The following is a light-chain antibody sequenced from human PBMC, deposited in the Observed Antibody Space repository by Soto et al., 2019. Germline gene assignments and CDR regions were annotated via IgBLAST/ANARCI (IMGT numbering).Light chain of an antibody. CDR3: LQHNTYPHS. CDR1: QGIGIY. Sequence: DIQMTQSPSSLSASVGDRVTITCRASQGIGIYLGWFQQKPGKPPKRLIYAASTLEGGVPSRFSGSGSGAELTLTLSSLQPEDFATYYCLQHNTYPHSFGQGTKLEIK. V-gene: IGKV1-17*01. J-gene: IGKJ2*03. CDR2: AAS.